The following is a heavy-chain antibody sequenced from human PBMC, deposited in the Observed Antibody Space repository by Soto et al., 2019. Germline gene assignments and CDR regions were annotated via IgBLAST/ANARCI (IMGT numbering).Heavy chain of an antibody. CDR1: GGSVSSGGYY. D-gene: IGHD1-26*01. CDR2: VYYSGST. V-gene: IGHV4-61*08. J-gene: IGHJ4*02. CDR3: AREQTGGLLFDN. Sequence: PSETLSLTCTVSGGSVSSGGYYWSWIRQPPGKRLEWIGYVYYSGSTNYNPSLKSRVTISVDTSKNQFSLKLSSVTAADTAVYYCAREQTGGLLFDNWGQGTLVTVSS.